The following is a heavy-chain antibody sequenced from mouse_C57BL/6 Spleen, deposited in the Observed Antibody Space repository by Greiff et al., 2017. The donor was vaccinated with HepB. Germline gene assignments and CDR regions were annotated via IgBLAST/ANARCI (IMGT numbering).Heavy chain of an antibody. Sequence: QVQLQQSGAELVRPGASVKLSCKASGYTFTDYYINWVKQRPGQGLEWIARIYPGSGNTYYNEKFKGKATLTAEKSSSTAYMQLSSLTSEDSAVYFCARRSNYYFDYWGQGTTLTVSS. J-gene: IGHJ2*01. D-gene: IGHD2-5*01. CDR1: GYTFTDYY. V-gene: IGHV1-76*01. CDR2: IYPGSGNT. CDR3: ARRSNYYFDY.